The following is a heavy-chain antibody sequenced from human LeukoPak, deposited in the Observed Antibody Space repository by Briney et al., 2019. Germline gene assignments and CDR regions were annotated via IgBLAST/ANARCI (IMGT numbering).Heavy chain of an antibody. D-gene: IGHD3-16*01. J-gene: IGHJ4*02. Sequence: GGSLRLSCAPSGFTLSSYWVSWARHARGKGLEWVANIKQDGSEKHYVDSVKGRFTISRDNAKNSLYLQMSSLRAEDTALYYCASGRQLGYWGQGTLVTVSS. CDR2: IKQDGSEK. CDR1: GFTLSSYW. V-gene: IGHV3-7*01. CDR3: ASGRQLGY.